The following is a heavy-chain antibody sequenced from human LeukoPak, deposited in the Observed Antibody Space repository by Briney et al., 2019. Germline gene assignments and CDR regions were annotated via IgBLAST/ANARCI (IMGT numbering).Heavy chain of an antibody. D-gene: IGHD3-3*01. J-gene: IGHJ6*02. CDR1: GGSISSYY. CDR3: ARLSDYDFWSGYLGSMDV. V-gene: IGHV4-59*08. CDR2: IYYSGST. Sequence: PSETLSLTCTVSGGSISSYYWSWIRQPPGKGLEWIGYIYYSGSTYYNPSLKSRVTISVDTSKNQFSLKLSSVTAADTAVYYCARLSDYDFWSGYLGSMDVWGQGTTVTVSS.